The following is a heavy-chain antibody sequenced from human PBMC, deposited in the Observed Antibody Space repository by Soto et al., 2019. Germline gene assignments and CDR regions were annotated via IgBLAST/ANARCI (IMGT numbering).Heavy chain of an antibody. V-gene: IGHV4-59*01. CDR3: ARKLVRDYGDYAWFDP. CDR1: GGSISSYY. D-gene: IGHD4-17*01. CDR2: IYYSGST. J-gene: IGHJ5*02. Sequence: PSETLSLTCTDSGGSISSYYWSWIRQPPGKGLEWIGYIYYSGSTNYNPSRKSRVTISVDTSKNQFSLKLSSVTAADTAVYYCARKLVRDYGDYAWFDPWGQGTLVTVSS.